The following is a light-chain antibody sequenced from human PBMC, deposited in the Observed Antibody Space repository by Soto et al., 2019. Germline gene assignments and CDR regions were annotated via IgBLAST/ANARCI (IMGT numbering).Light chain of an antibody. V-gene: IGLV3-21*02. CDR2: DDS. CDR3: HVWDRSSDVI. J-gene: IGLJ2*01. Sequence: SYELTQPPSLSVAPGQTARITCGGNNIGSESVHWYQQKPGQAPVLVIYDDSDRPSGIPERFSGSNSGNTATLTITRAEAGDEADYYCHVWDRSSDVIFGGGTKLTVL. CDR1: NIGSES.